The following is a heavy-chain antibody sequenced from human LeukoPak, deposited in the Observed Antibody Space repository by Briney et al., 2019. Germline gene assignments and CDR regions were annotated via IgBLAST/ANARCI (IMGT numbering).Heavy chain of an antibody. Sequence: ASVKVSCKASGYTFTGYYIHWVRQAPGQGLEWMGWINPNSGATNYAQKFQGRVTMTRDTSISTAYMELSSLRSDDTAVYYCARGYWVGYCSSTSCAYFDYWGQGTPVTVSS. CDR3: ARGYWVGYCSSTSCAYFDY. D-gene: IGHD2-2*01. CDR2: INPNSGAT. CDR1: GYTFTGYY. J-gene: IGHJ4*02. V-gene: IGHV1-2*02.